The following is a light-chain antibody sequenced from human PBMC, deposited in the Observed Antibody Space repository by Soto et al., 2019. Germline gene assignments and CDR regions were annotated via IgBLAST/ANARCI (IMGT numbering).Light chain of an antibody. CDR3: QQYHGWPWT. J-gene: IGKJ1*01. CDR2: GAS. V-gene: IGKV3-20*01. Sequence: EIVLTQSPGTLSLSPGERATLSCRASQSVSSSYLAWYQQKPGQAPRLLIYGASSRATGIPDRFSGSGSGTDFTLTISRLEPEDFAVYYCQQYHGWPWTFGQGTKVEIK. CDR1: QSVSSSY.